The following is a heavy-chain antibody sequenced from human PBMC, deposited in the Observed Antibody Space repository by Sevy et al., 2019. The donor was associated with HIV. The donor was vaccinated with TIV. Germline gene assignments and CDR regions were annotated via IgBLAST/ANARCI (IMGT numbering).Heavy chain of an antibody. V-gene: IGHV3-7*03. J-gene: IGHJ6*02. Sequence: GGSLRLSCVASGFTFSNYWMSWVRQAPEKGLEWVANIKRDGSEKYYVASVKGRFTISRDNDKTSLYLQMNSLRDEDTAVYYCARDCNSATCLWGLDVWGPGTTVTVSS. CDR1: GFTFSNYW. CDR3: ARDCNSATCLWGLDV. CDR2: IKRDGSEK. D-gene: IGHD1-26*01.